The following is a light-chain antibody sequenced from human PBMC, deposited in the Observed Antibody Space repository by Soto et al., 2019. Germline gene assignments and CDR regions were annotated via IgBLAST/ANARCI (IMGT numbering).Light chain of an antibody. Sequence: DIQMTQSPSTLSASVGDRVTITCRASRSISFYLAWYQQKQGKAPKILIFNASTLKSGVPSRFSGSGSGTEFTLTINGLQPDDFATYYCQQYNGYSTWTFGQGTKVEF. CDR3: QQYNGYSTWT. V-gene: IGKV1-5*01. CDR1: RSISFY. J-gene: IGKJ1*01. CDR2: NAS.